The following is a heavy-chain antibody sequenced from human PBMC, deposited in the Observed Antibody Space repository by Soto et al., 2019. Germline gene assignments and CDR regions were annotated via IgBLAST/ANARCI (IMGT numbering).Heavy chain of an antibody. D-gene: IGHD2-2*01. J-gene: IGHJ5*02. CDR3: ARVVPGAEAWFGP. CDR1: GYTFSNYG. V-gene: IGHV1-18*01. CDR2: ISLYSDGT. Sequence: ASVKVSCKTSGYTFSNYGITWVRQAPGQPLEWLGWISLYSDGTNYAQKFQGRVSMTTDTSTTTAYMELRSLRSDDTAVYYCARVVPGAEAWFGPWGQGTRVTVSS.